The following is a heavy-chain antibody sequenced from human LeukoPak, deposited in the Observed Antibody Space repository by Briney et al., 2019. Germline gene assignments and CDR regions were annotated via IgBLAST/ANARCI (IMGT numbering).Heavy chain of an antibody. J-gene: IGHJ4*02. CDR3: ARLGDY. CDR2: IYSDGTI. CDR1: GLTVSSNY. Sequence: GGSLRLSCTVSGLTVSSNYMSWVRQAPGKGLEWVSIIYSDGTIYYADSVKGRFTISRDNSKNTLYLQMNSPRAEDTAVYYCARLGDYWGQGTLVTVSS. V-gene: IGHV3-53*01.